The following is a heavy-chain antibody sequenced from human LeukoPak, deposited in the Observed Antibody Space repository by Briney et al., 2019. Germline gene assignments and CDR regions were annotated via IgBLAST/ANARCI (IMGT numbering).Heavy chain of an antibody. CDR1: GGSISSYY. V-gene: IGHV4-4*07. CDR3: ARAQSDFWSGYGSGNWFDP. Sequence: SETLSLTCTVSGGSISSYYWSWIRQPAGKGLEWIGRIYTSGSTNYNPSLKSRVTMSVDTPKNQFSLKLSSVTAADTAVYYCARAQSDFWSGYGSGNWFDPWGQGTLVTVSS. J-gene: IGHJ5*02. D-gene: IGHD3-3*01. CDR2: IYTSGST.